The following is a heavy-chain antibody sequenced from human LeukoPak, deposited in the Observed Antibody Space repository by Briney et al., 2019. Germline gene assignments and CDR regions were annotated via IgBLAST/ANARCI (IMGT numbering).Heavy chain of an antibody. D-gene: IGHD6-6*01. CDR3: ARNRYSSSPFDY. CDR2: ISGSSSYT. Sequence: GGSLRLSCAASGFTFSDYYMSWIRQAPGKGLVWVSYISGSSSYTNYADSVKGRFTISRDNAKNSLPLQMNSLRAEDTAVYYCARNRYSSSPFDYWGQGTLVTVSS. V-gene: IGHV3-11*06. J-gene: IGHJ4*02. CDR1: GFTFSDYY.